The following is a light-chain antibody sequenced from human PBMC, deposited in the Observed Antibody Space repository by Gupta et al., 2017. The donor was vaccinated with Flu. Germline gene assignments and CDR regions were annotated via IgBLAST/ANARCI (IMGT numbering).Light chain of an antibody. CDR1: QSVTSNY. V-gene: IGKV3-20*01. J-gene: IGKJ3*01. CDR3: QQYGRSPPT. CDR2: AAS. Sequence: EGATLSCTASQSVTSNYLAWYQQKPGQAPMLLIFAASSRASGIPDKFSGSGSGTDFTLTISRLEPEDFAVYYCQQYGRSPPTFGPGTKVDIK.